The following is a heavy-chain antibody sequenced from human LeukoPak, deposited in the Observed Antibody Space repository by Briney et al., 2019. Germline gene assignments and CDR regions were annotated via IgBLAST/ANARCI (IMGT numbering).Heavy chain of an antibody. J-gene: IGHJ5*02. V-gene: IGHV4-34*01. CDR3: ARARRGYSYGYWFDP. CDR2: INHSGST. D-gene: IGHD5-18*01. CDR1: GGSFSGYY. Sequence: PSETLSLTCAVYGGSFSGYYWSWIRQPPGKRLEWIGEINHSGSTNYNPSLKSRVTISVDTSKNQFSLKLSSVTAADTAVYYCARARRGYSYGYWFDPWGQGTLVTVSS.